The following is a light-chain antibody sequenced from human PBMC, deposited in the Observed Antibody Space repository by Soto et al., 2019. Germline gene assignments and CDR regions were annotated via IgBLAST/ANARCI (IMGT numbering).Light chain of an antibody. CDR1: QSGSNY. CDR2: DAS. CDR3: QQRSNWPWT. Sequence: EILLTQSPATLSLSPGERGTLPCRASQSGSNYLAWYQQTPGKAPRLLIYDASNRATGIPARFSGSGSGTDFTLPLSRLEPEDFAVYYCQQRSNWPWTFGQGTKV. V-gene: IGKV3-11*01. J-gene: IGKJ1*01.